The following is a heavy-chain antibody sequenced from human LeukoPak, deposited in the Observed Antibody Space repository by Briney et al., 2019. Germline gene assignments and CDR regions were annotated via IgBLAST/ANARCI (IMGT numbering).Heavy chain of an antibody. D-gene: IGHD6-13*01. CDR1: GYTFINNY. CDR3: ARREFTPAGPGNYHYYYLDV. J-gene: IGHJ6*03. Sequence: ASVKVSCKASGYTFINNYLHWVRQAPGQGLEWMGWINPNSGGTNFAQKVQGRVTITRDTSISTAYMELDRLTSGDTAIYYCARREFTPAGPGNYHYYYLDVWGKGTMLTVSS. CDR2: INPNSGGT. V-gene: IGHV1-2*02.